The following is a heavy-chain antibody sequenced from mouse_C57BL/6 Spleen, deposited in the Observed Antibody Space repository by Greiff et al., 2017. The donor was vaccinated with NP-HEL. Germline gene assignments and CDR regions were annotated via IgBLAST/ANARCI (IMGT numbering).Heavy chain of an antibody. CDR1: GFSLTSYG. V-gene: IGHV2-6-1*01. CDR2: IWSDGST. J-gene: IGHJ1*03. Sequence: VKLMESGPGLVAPSQSLSITCTVSGFSLTSYGVHWVRQPPGKGLEWLVVIWSDGSTTYNSALKSRLSISKDNSKSQVFLKMNSLQTDDTAMYYCARHHYYGSSYGYFDVWGTGTTVTVSS. CDR3: ARHHYYGSSYGYFDV. D-gene: IGHD1-1*01.